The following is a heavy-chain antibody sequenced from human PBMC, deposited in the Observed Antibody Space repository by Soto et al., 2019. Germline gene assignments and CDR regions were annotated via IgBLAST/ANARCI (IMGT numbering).Heavy chain of an antibody. D-gene: IGHD6-6*01. CDR2: VSGSGTTM. J-gene: IGHJ4*02. V-gene: IGHV3-11*01. CDR1: GFTFSGYD. CDR3: ARMGLRAARRSY. Sequence: QVQLAESGGGLVEPGGYLRISCAASGFTFSGYDMSWIRQSPVQGLGWVSFVSGSGTTMYFADSVKGRFTISRDNAKNSLYVQMSSLRADATAVYCCARMGLRAARRSYWGQGTLGTDSS.